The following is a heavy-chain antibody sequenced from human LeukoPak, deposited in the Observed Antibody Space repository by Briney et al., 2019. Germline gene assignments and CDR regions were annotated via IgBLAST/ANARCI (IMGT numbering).Heavy chain of an antibody. CDR2: ISYDGSNK. Sequence: GRSLRLSCAASGFTFSSYAMHWVRQAPGKGLEWVAVISYDGSNKYYADSVKGRFTISRDNSKNTLYLQMNSLRAEDTAVYYCARGRWLQARGPSFDYWGQGTLVTVSS. CDR1: GFTFSSYA. J-gene: IGHJ4*02. D-gene: IGHD5-24*01. V-gene: IGHV3-30-3*01. CDR3: ARGRWLQARGPSFDY.